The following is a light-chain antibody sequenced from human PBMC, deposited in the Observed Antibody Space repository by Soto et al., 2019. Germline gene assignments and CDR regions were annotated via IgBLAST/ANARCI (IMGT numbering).Light chain of an antibody. CDR3: QHLNSYPYT. CDR2: AAA. J-gene: IGKJ2*01. CDR1: QGISGY. Sequence: DIQLTQSPSFLSASVGDRVTITCRASQGISGYLAWYQQEPGKAPTLLIYAAANLQTGVPSRFSGSGFGTEFTLTISSLQPEDFATYYCQHLNSYPYTFGQGTKLEIK. V-gene: IGKV1-9*01.